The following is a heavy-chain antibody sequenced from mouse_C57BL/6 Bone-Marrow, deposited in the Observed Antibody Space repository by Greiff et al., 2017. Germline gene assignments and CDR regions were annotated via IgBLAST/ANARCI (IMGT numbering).Heavy chain of an antibody. CDR3: ARTGGERGRAQACFEY. V-gene: IGHV1-55*01. D-gene: IGHD3-2*02. CDR2: IYPGSGST. Sequence: QVQLQQSGAELVKPGASVKMSCKASGYTFTSYWITWVKQRPGQGLEWIGDIYPGSGSTNYNEKFKSKATLTVDTSSSTAYMQLSSLTSADCGVNYGARTGGERGRAQACFEYWGQGTTLTVSA. J-gene: IGHJ2*01. CDR1: GYTFTSYW.